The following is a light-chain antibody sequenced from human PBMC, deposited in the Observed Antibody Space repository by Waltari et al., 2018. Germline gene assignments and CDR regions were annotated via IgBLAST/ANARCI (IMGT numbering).Light chain of an antibody. CDR2: EDN. CDR1: SGSIASNY. V-gene: IGLV6-57*01. CDR3: QSYDSSNRDVV. Sequence: NFMLTQPHSVSESPGKTVTISCTRSSGSIASNYVQWYQQRPGSSPTTVTYEDNQRPSGVPDRFSGSIDSSSNSASLTISGLKTEDEADFYCQSYDSSNRDVVFGGGTKLTVL. J-gene: IGLJ2*01.